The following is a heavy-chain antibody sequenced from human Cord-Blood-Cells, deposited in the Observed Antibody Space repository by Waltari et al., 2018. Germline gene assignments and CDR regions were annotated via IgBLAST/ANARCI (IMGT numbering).Heavy chain of an antibody. D-gene: IGHD3-22*01. V-gene: IGHV4-39*01. CDR2: IYYSGST. CDR3: ARHNRWMVTMIVDAFDI. Sequence: LQLQESGPGLVKCSETLSLSGAVSGGSLSSSSYYWGGGRPPPRKGLEGFGSIYYSGSTYYNPSLKSLVTISVDTSKNQFSLKLSSVTAADTAVYYCARHNRWMVTMIVDAFDIWGQGTMVTVSS. J-gene: IGHJ3*02. CDR1: GGSLSSSSYY.